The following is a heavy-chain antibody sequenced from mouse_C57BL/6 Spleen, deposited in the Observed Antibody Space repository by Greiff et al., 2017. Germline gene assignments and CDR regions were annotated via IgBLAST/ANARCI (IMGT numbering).Heavy chain of an antibody. CDR2: INPNNGGT. Sequence: EVKLQQSGPELVKPGASVKISCKASGYTFTDYYMNWVKQSHGKSLEWIGDINPNNGGTSYNQKFKGKATLTVDKSSSTAYMELRSLTSEDSAVYYCARSGSNFDYWGQGTTLTVSS. D-gene: IGHD1-3*01. CDR3: ARSGSNFDY. V-gene: IGHV1-26*01. J-gene: IGHJ2*01. CDR1: GYTFTDYY.